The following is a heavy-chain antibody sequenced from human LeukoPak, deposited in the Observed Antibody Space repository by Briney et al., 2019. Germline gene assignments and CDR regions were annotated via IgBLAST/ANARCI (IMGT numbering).Heavy chain of an antibody. CDR2: IYYSGST. CDR1: GGSISSSSYY. D-gene: IGHD5-18*01. V-gene: IGHV4-39*01. J-gene: IGHJ5*02. Sequence: SETLSLTCTVSGGSISSSSYYWGWIRQPPGKGLGWIGSIYYSGSTYYNPSPKSRVTISVDTSKNQFSLKLSSVTAADTAVYYCARKVDTVMVGGNWFDPWGQGTLVTVSS. CDR3: ARKVDTVMVGGNWFDP.